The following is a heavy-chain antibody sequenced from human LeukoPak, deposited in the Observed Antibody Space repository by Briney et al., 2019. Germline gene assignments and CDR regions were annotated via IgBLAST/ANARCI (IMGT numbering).Heavy chain of an antibody. Sequence: ASVKVSCKASGYTFTGYYMHWVRQAPGQGLEWMGWTNPNSGGTNYAQKFQGRVTMTRDTSISTAYMELSRLRSDDTAVYYCARAVRIVERSYYFDYWGKGPLVTVPS. CDR3: ARAVRIVERSYYFDY. J-gene: IGHJ4*02. D-gene: IGHD1-26*01. CDR2: TNPNSGGT. CDR1: GYTFTGYY. V-gene: IGHV1-2*02.